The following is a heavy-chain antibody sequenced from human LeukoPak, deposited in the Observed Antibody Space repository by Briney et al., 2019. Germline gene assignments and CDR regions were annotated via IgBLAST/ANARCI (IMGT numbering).Heavy chain of an antibody. J-gene: IGHJ1*01. D-gene: IGHD6-13*01. CDR1: GDSISSTTYY. CDR2: VYYNGNT. CDR3: ARDRLGAAAGYFQH. Sequence: SETLSLTCTVSGDSISSTTYYWVWIRQPPGKGLEWIGSVYYNGNTYYNPSLNSRVTMSVDTSKNQFSLKLSSVTAADTAVYYCARDRLGAAAGYFQHWGQGTLVTVSS. V-gene: IGHV4-39*07.